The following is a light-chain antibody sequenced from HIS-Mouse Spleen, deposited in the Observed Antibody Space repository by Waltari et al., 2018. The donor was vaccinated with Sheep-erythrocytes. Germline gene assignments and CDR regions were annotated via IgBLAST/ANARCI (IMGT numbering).Light chain of an antibody. Sequence: QSALTQPRPVSGSPGQSVTIPCPGTSSDVGGYNSVSWYQQHPGKAPKLMIYDVSKRPSGVPDRFSGSKSGNTASLTISGLQAEDEADYYCCSYAGSYNHVFATGTKVTVL. J-gene: IGLJ1*01. CDR3: CSYAGSYNHV. CDR2: DVS. V-gene: IGLV2-11*01. CDR1: SSDVGGYNS.